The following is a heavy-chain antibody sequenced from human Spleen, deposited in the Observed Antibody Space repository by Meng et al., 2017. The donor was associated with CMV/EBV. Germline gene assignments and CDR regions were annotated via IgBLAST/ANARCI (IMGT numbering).Heavy chain of an antibody. Sequence: GVSGGSIRSVNWWSWVRQPRGKGLEWIGEIYHTGGTNYNPSLKRRVTLSVDKSKNQFSLKLTSVTAADTAVYYCARGPNGGNNYFDYWGQGNLVTVSS. V-gene: IGHV4-4*02. CDR2: IYHTGGT. D-gene: IGHD4-23*01. J-gene: IGHJ4*02. CDR1: GGSIRSVNW. CDR3: ARGPNGGNNYFDY.